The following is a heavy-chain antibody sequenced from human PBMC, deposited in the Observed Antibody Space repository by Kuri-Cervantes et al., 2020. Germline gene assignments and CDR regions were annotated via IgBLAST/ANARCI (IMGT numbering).Heavy chain of an antibody. CDR3: ARGAKRITIFGVVIRSNWFDP. CDR1: RYTFTSYD. V-gene: IGHV1-8*01. D-gene: IGHD3-3*01. J-gene: IGHJ5*02. CDR2: MNPNSANT. Sequence: ASVKVSCKASRYTFTSYDINWVRQATGQGLEWVGWMNPNSANTGYAQKFQGRVTMTRNTSISTAYMELSSLRSDDTAVYYCARGAKRITIFGVVIRSNWFDPWGQGTLVTVSS.